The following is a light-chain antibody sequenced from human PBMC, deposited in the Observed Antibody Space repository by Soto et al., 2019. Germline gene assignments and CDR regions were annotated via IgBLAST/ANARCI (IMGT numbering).Light chain of an antibody. Sequence: DIQLTQSPSTLSASVGDVVTIPCRASQTINNRLAWYQQKPGKAPKLLIYDVSTLESGVPSRFSGSGSGTDFTLTISSLQPEDFATYYCLLDYSYLWAFGQGTKVDIK. V-gene: IGKV1-5*01. CDR2: DVS. CDR3: LLDYSYLWA. CDR1: QTINNR. J-gene: IGKJ1*01.